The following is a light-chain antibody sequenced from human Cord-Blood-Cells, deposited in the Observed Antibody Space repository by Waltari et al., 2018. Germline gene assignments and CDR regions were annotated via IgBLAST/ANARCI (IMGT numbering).Light chain of an antibody. CDR1: SSDVGSYNL. V-gene: IGLV2-23*02. Sequence: QSALTQPASVSGSPGQSITISCTGTSSDVGSYNLFSWYQQHPGKAPKPMIYEVSKLPSGVSNRFSGSKSGNTASLTISGLQAEDEADYYCCSYAGSSTFVFGTGTKVTVL. J-gene: IGLJ1*01. CDR3: CSYAGSSTFV. CDR2: EVS.